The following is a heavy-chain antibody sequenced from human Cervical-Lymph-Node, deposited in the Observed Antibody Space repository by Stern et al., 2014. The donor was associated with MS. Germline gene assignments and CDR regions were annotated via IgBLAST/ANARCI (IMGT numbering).Heavy chain of an antibody. V-gene: IGHV5-51*03. CDR1: GYSFATYW. J-gene: IGHJ6*02. Sequence: VQLVESGAEVKKPGESLKISCKGSGYSFATYWIGWVRQMPGKRLEWLGIIYPGDPDTRYSPSFQGQVTISADKSISTAYLHWSSLKASDTAMYYCARPGDDTAKYGLDVWGQGTTVTVSS. CDR3: ARPGDDTAKYGLDV. D-gene: IGHD5-18*01. CDR2: IYPGDPDT.